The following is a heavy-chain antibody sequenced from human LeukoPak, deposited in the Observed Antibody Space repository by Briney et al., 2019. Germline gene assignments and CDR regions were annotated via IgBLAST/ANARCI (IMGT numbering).Heavy chain of an antibody. Sequence: SATLSLTCTVSGGSISSYYWSWIRQPPGKGLEWIGYIYYSGSTNYNPSLKSRVTISVDTSKNQFSLKLSSVTAADTAVYYCARIHDYGAFDIWGQGTMVTVSS. CDR2: IYYSGST. CDR1: GGSISSYY. V-gene: IGHV4-59*01. D-gene: IGHD4-17*01. CDR3: ARIHDYGAFDI. J-gene: IGHJ3*02.